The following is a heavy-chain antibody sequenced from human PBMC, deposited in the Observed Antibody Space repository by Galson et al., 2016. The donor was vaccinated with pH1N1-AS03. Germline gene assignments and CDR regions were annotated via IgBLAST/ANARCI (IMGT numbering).Heavy chain of an antibody. D-gene: IGHD6-25*01. CDR3: ARAGQRHRVGDY. Sequence: ETLSLTCAVSGDSISSNHWWTWVRQPPGKGLEWIAEIYHNGNSNYNPTLKSRVSITVDKSKNQFSLNLSSVTAADTAVYYCARAGQRHRVGDYWGHGTLVTVSS. V-gene: IGHV4-4*02. CDR1: GDSISSNHW. CDR2: IYHNGNS. J-gene: IGHJ4*01.